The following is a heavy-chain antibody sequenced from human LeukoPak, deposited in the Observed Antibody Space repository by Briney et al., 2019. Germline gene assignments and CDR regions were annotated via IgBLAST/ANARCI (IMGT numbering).Heavy chain of an antibody. CDR2: INHSGST. CDR1: GGSFSGYY. CDR3: ASTGYSSSWFPRYYYYGMDV. J-gene: IGHJ6*02. Sequence: SETLSLTCAVYGGSFSGYYWSWIRQPPGKGLEWIGEINHSGSTNYNPSLKGRVTISVDTSKNQFSLKLSSVTAADTAVYYCASTGYSSSWFPRYYYYGMDVWGQGTTVTVSS. D-gene: IGHD6-13*01. V-gene: IGHV4-34*01.